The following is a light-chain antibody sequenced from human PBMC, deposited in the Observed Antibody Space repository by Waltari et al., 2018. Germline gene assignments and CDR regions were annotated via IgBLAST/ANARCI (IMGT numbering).Light chain of an antibody. CDR3: GTWDTSLSAWL. V-gene: IGLV1-51*01. Sequence: QSLLTLPPSVSAAPVQQVTTSCSGSSPPLGTNDFSGYQQLPGTAPQLLIYDPNQLPSGIPDRSSGSKSGTSATLGITGLQTGDEADYYCGTWDTSLSAWLFGGGTKVTVL. CDR1: SPPLGTND. J-gene: IGLJ3*02. CDR2: DPN.